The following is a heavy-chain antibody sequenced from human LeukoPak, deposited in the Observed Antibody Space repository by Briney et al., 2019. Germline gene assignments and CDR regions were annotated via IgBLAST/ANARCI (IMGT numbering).Heavy chain of an antibody. D-gene: IGHD2-2*02. Sequence: ASVKVSCKASGYTFTSYAMHWVRQAPGQRLEWMGWINAGNGSTKYSQKFQGRVTITRDTSASTAYMELSGLRSEDTAVYYCARAQCSSTSCYTKPRFDPWGQGTLVTVSS. CDR3: ARAQCSSTSCYTKPRFDP. V-gene: IGHV1-3*01. J-gene: IGHJ5*02. CDR2: INAGNGST. CDR1: GYTFTSYA.